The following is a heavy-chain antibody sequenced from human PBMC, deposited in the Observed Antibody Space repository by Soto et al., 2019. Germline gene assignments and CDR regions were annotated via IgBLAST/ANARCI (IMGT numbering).Heavy chain of an antibody. Sequence: PSETMSLTCTVAGGSISSSSSYWGWIRQPPGKGLEWVGSIYYLGNTYYNPSLKSRVTISVDTSKNQFSLKLSSVTAADTAVYYCARGFGMATGQYYFDYWGQGTLVTVSS. J-gene: IGHJ4*02. V-gene: IGHV4-39*07. CDR2: IYYLGNT. CDR3: ARGFGMATGQYYFDY. CDR1: GGSISSSSSY. D-gene: IGHD5-12*01.